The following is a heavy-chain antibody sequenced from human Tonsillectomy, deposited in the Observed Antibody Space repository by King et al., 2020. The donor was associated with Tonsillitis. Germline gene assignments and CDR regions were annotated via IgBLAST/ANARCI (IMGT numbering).Heavy chain of an antibody. CDR1: GFTFTTYG. CDR3: AKDSLVYPHSGSHLDY. D-gene: IGHD3-10*01. V-gene: IGHV3-30*18. Sequence: VQLVESGGGVVQPGTSLRLSCAASGFTFTTYGMHWVRQAPGKGLEWVAVVSYDGGNTYYADSVKGRFTISRDNSKNTIFLQMNSLRADDTAVYYCAKDSLVYPHSGSHLDYWGQGTLVTVSS. CDR2: VSYDGGNT. J-gene: IGHJ4*02.